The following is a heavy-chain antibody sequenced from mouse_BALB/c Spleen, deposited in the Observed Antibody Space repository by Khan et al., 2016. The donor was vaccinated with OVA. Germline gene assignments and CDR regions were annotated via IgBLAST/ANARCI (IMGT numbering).Heavy chain of an antibody. D-gene: IGHD2-14*01. CDR3: VRDGAYHRNDGWFAY. Sequence: QVQLQQPGAELARPGASVKMSCKASGYTFTSYTIHWIKLRPGQGLEWIGFINPSNGYTNYNQKFKDKATLTVDKSSTTVYMQLSSLTSDDSAVYNCVRDGAYHRNDGWFAYWGQGTLVTVSA. V-gene: IGHV1-4*01. CDR1: GYTFTSYT. CDR2: INPSNGYT. J-gene: IGHJ3*01.